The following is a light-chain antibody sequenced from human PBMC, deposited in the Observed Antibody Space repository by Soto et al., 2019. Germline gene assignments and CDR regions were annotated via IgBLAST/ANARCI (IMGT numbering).Light chain of an antibody. CDR1: TGAVTSGYY. J-gene: IGLJ3*02. CDR3: LLFYGGAWV. CDR2: STS. Sequence: QAVVTHEPSLTVSPGGTVTLTCASSTGAVTSGYYPSWFQQKPGQAPRSLIYSTSNKRFLTPARFSGSLLGGKAALTLSGVQPEDEAEYYCLLFYGGAWVFGGGTKLTVL. V-gene: IGLV7-43*01.